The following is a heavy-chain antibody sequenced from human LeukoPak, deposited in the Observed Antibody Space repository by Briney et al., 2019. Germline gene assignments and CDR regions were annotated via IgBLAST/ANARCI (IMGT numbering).Heavy chain of an antibody. Sequence: TASETLSLTCTVSGGSIRSCYWSWTRQSPEKGLEWIGYVYHTGSTKYNPSLQSRVTISIDPSKNQFSLNLTSVTAADTAVYYCSTDSPTGFDHWGQGALVTVSS. J-gene: IGHJ4*02. CDR1: GGSIRSCY. CDR3: STDSPTGFDH. D-gene: IGHD2/OR15-2a*01. CDR2: VYHTGST. V-gene: IGHV4-59*01.